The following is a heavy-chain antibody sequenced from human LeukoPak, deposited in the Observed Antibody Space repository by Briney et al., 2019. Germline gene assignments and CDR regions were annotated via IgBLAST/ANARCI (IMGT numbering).Heavy chain of an antibody. CDR3: ARRSWSLYYFDY. V-gene: IGHV3-7*01. CDR2: IKEDGTKK. J-gene: IGHJ4*02. D-gene: IGHD6-13*01. CDR1: GFTFSNYW. Sequence: GGSLRLSCAASGFTFSNYWMSWVRQAPGKGLEWVANIKEDGTKKYYVDSVKGRFTISRDNAKNSLYLQMDSLRAEDTAVYYCARRSWSLYYFDYWGQGTLVTVSS.